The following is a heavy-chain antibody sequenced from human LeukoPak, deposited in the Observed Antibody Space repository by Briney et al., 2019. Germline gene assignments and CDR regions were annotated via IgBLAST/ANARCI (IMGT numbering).Heavy chain of an antibody. CDR3: ARSPLTFPDHKDYYYHGMDV. V-gene: IGHV1-3*02. D-gene: IGHD1-14*01. CDR1: GYTFTSYA. Sequence: ASVKVSCKASGYTFTSYAMHWVRQAPGQRLEWMGWSNAGNGNTKYSQEFQGRVTMTRDTSISTAYMELSRLRSDDTAVYYCARSPLTFPDHKDYYYHGMDVWGQGTTVTVSS. J-gene: IGHJ6*02. CDR2: SNAGNGNT.